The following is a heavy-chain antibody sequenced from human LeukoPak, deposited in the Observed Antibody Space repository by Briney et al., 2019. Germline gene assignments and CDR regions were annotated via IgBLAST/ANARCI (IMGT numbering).Heavy chain of an antibody. CDR3: ASSAGGCSSTSCYYGD. CDR2: IIPIFGTA. CDR1: GGTFSSYA. J-gene: IGHJ4*02. Sequence: SVKVSCKASGGTFSSYAISWVRQAPGQGLEWMGGIIPIFGTANYAQKFQGRVTITADESTSTAYMELSSLRSEDTAVYYCASSAGGCSSTSCYYGDWGQGTLVTVSS. D-gene: IGHD2-2*01. V-gene: IGHV1-69*13.